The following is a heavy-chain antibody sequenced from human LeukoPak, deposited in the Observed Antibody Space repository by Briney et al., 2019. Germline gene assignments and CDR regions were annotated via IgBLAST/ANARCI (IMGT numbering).Heavy chain of an antibody. Sequence: GGSLRLSCAASGFTFSSYGMHWVRQAPGKGLEWLAFIRYDGSNKYYADSVKGRFTISRDNSKNTLYLQMNSPRAEDTAVYYCAKGPVSGSAFSHYWGQGTLVTVSS. CDR3: AKGPVSGSAFSHY. CDR1: GFTFSSYG. CDR2: IRYDGSNK. D-gene: IGHD1-26*01. V-gene: IGHV3-30*02. J-gene: IGHJ4*02.